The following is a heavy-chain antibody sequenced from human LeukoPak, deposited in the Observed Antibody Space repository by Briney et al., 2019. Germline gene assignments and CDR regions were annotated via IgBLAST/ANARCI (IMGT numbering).Heavy chain of an antibody. J-gene: IGHJ1*01. CDR3: ARRVIDSSGYYYFTEYFQH. V-gene: IGHV1-8*02. Sequence: ASVKVSCKASGYTFTSYDINWVRQATGQGLEWMGWMNPNSGNTGYAQKFQGRVTMTRNNSISTAYMELSSLRSEDTAVYYCARRVIDSSGYYYFTEYFQHWGQGTLVTVSS. CDR2: MNPNSGNT. D-gene: IGHD3-22*01. CDR1: GYTFTSYD.